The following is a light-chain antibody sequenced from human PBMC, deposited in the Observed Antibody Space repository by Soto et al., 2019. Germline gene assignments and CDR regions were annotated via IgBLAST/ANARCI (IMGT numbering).Light chain of an antibody. Sequence: QSVLTQPRSVSGSPGQSVTISCTGTSSDVGGYNYVSWYQQHPGKAPKLMIYDVSKRPSGVPDRFSGSKSGNTASLTISGLQAEDEAEYYCCSYAGRYTPVVFGGGTKLTVL. CDR3: CSYAGRYTPVV. V-gene: IGLV2-11*01. J-gene: IGLJ2*01. CDR2: DVS. CDR1: SSDVGGYNY.